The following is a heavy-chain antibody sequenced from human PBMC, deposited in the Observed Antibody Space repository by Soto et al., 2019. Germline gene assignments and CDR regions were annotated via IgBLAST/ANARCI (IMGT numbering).Heavy chain of an antibody. D-gene: IGHD2-15*01. CDR1: GYTFTSYG. CDR3: ARVGGCPDPSGGSCYYYYYMDV. V-gene: IGHV1-18*01. CDR2: ISAYNGNT. Sequence: ASVKVSCKASGYTFTSYGISWVRQAPGQGLEWMGWISAYNGNTNYAQKLQGRVTMTTDTSTSTAYMELRSLRSDDTAVYYCARVGGCPDPSGGSCYYYYYMDVWGKGTTVTVSS. J-gene: IGHJ6*03.